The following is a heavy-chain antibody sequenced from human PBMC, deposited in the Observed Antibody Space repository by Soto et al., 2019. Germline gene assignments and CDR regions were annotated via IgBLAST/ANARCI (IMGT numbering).Heavy chain of an antibody. CDR1: GYTFTGYY. V-gene: IGHV1-2*04. Sequence: GASVKVSCKASGYTFTGYYMHWVRQAPGQGPEWMGWINPNSGGTNYAQKFQGWVTMTRDTSISTAYMELSRLRSDDTAVYYCARGYCSGGSCYSGNWFDPWGQGTLVTVSS. CDR2: INPNSGGT. J-gene: IGHJ5*02. CDR3: ARGYCSGGSCYSGNWFDP. D-gene: IGHD2-15*01.